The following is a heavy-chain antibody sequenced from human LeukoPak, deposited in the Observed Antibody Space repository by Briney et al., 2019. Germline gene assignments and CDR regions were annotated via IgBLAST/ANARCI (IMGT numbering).Heavy chain of an antibody. D-gene: IGHD3-10*01. J-gene: IGHJ4*02. Sequence: GGSVKVSCKASGYSFTSYGISWVRQAPGQGLEWMGWISAHNGNTKYAQEVQGRVTMTTDTSTSTAYMEMRSLRSDDTAVYYCARGLGNYFHFWGQGTLVTVSS. CDR3: ARGLGNYFHF. V-gene: IGHV1-18*01. CDR1: GYSFTSYG. CDR2: ISAHNGNT.